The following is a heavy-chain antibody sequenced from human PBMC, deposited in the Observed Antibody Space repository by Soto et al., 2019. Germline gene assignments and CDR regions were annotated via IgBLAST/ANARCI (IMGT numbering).Heavy chain of an antibody. J-gene: IGHJ3*02. V-gene: IGHV3-33*01. Sequence: GGSLRLSCAASEFTFSSYGMHWVRQAPGKGLEWVAVIWYDGSNKYYADSVKGRFTISRDNSKNTLYLQMNSLRAEDTAVYYCARDPGYCSGGSCYHDAFDIWGQGTMVTVSS. CDR3: ARDPGYCSGGSCYHDAFDI. D-gene: IGHD2-15*01. CDR1: EFTFSSYG. CDR2: IWYDGSNK.